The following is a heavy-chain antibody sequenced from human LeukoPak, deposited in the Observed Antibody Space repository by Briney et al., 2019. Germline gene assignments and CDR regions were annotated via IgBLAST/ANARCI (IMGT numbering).Heavy chain of an antibody. V-gene: IGHV1-2*02. CDR2: INPNSGGT. CDR1: GYTFTGYD. D-gene: IGHD1-26*01. J-gene: IGHJ4*02. Sequence: ASVKVSCKASGYTFTGYDMHWVRQAPGQGLECMGWINPNSGGTNYAQKFQGRVTMTRDTSISTAYMELSRLRSDDTAVYYCATLFPRFGWESYWGQGTLVTVSS. CDR3: ATLFPRFGWESY.